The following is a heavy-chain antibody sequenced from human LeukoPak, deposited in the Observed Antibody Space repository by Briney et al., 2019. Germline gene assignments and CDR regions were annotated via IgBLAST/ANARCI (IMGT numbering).Heavy chain of an antibody. V-gene: IGHV3-23*01. D-gene: IGHD3-22*01. Sequence: GGSLRLSCAASGFTFSSYAMSWVRQAPGKGLEWISAISGSGGSTYYADSVKGRFTISRDNSKNTLYLQMNSLRAEDTAVYYCARSRLYDSSGYYYVGGSWFALDIWGQGTMVTVSS. CDR2: ISGSGGST. CDR3: ARSRLYDSSGYYYVGGSWFALDI. J-gene: IGHJ3*02. CDR1: GFTFSSYA.